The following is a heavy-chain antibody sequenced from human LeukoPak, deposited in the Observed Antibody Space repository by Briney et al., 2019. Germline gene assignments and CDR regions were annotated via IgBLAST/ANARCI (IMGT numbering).Heavy chain of an antibody. V-gene: IGHV4-4*09. D-gene: IGHD6-6*01. CDR1: GGSITGYY. Sequence: PSETLSLTCTVSGGSITGYYWSWIRQPPGKGLEWIGYIYTSESTNYNPSLKSRVAISVDTSKNQLSLKLSSVTAADTAVYYCTASGTIAARLHYDYYMDVWGTGTTVTVSS. CDR2: IYTSEST. CDR3: TASGTIAARLHYDYYMDV. J-gene: IGHJ6*03.